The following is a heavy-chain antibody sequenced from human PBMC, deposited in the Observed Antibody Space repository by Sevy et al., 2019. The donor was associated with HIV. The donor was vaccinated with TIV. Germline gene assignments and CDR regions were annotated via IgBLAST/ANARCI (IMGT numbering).Heavy chain of an antibody. CDR3: ASLSGYYYDSSRYYNTDAFDI. Sequence: ASVKVSCKASGYTFTDYFMHWVRQAPGQGLEWMGWINPNSGGTNYAQRFRGRVTMTRDTSISTAYMELSRLRSDDTAVYYCASLSGYYYDSSRYYNTDAFDIWCQGTMVTVSS. J-gene: IGHJ3*02. CDR2: INPNSGGT. CDR1: GYTFTDYF. D-gene: IGHD3-22*01. V-gene: IGHV1-2*02.